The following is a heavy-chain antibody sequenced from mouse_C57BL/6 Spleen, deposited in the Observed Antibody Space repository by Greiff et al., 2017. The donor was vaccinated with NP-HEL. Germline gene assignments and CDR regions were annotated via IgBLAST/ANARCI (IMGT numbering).Heavy chain of an antibody. V-gene: IGHV5-15*04. CDR3: ARQNYGSAMDY. D-gene: IGHD1-1*01. Sequence: EVMLVESGGGLVQPGGSLKLSCAASGFTFSDYGMAWVRQAPRKGPEWVASISNLAYSIYYADTVTGRFTISRENAKNTLYLEMSSLRSEDTAMYYCARQNYGSAMDYWGQGTSVTVSS. J-gene: IGHJ4*01. CDR2: ISNLAYSI. CDR1: GFTFSDYG.